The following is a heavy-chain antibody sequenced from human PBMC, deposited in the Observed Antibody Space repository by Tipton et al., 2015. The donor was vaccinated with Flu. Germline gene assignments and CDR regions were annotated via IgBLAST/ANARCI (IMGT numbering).Heavy chain of an antibody. V-gene: IGHV4-59*08. D-gene: IGHD3-10*02. CDR2: VSSSGTT. CDR1: GGSINSHH. Sequence: GLVKPSETLSLICTVSGGSINSHHWSWIRQSPGRGLEWIAYVSSSGTTNYNPSLKSRVTTSVDTSKNHFSLKLTSVTAADTAVYYCARLSYYDVDLKNFYFDYWGQGALVTVSS. CDR3: ARLSYYDVDLKNFYFDY. J-gene: IGHJ4*02.